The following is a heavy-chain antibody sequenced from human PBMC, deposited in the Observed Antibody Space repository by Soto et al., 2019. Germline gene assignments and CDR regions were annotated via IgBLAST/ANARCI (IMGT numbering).Heavy chain of an antibody. J-gene: IGHJ3*02. CDR1: GGTFSSYT. CDR3: ARAQGVGGVNILATTNAFDI. V-gene: IGHV1-69*02. CDR2: IIPILGIA. D-gene: IGHD5-12*01. Sequence: QVQLVQSGAEVKKPGSSVKVSCKASGGTFSSYTISWVRQAPGQGLEWMGRIIPILGIANYAQKFQGRVTITADKTTSTAYMELRSLRAEDTAVSYCARAQGVGGVNILATTNAFDIWGQGTMVTVSS.